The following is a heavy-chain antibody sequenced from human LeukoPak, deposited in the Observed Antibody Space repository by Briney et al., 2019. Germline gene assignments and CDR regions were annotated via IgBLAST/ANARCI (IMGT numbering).Heavy chain of an antibody. CDR2: INSDGSST. CDR1: GFTFSSYW. CDR3: ARGLAAAGYYYYGMDV. D-gene: IGHD6-13*01. Sequence: QPGGSLRLSCAASGFTFSSYWMHWVRQAPGKGLAWVSHINSDGSSTSYADSVKGRFTISRDNAKNTLYLQMNSLRAEDTAVYYCARGLAAAGYYYYGMDVWGQGTTVTVSS. V-gene: IGHV3-74*01. J-gene: IGHJ6*02.